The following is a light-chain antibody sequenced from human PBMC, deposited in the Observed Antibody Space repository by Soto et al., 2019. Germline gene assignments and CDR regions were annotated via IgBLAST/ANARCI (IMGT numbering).Light chain of an antibody. CDR3: QSYDSSLSGWVV. CDR2: GNS. J-gene: IGLJ2*01. V-gene: IGLV1-40*01. CDR1: SSNIGAGYD. Sequence: QSVLTQPPSVSGAPGQRVTISCTGSSSNIGAGYDVHWYQQLPGTAPKLLIYGNSNRPSGVPDRLSGSKSGTSASLAITGLQAEDEADYYCQSYDSSLSGWVVFGGGTKLTVL.